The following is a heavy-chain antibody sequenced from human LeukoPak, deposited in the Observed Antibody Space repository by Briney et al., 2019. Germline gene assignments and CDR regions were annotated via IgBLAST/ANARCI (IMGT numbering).Heavy chain of an antibody. Sequence: GASVKVSCKASGYTFTSYDINWVRQATGQGLEWMGWINPDSGATNYAQKFQDRVTMTRDTSISTAYMELSSLTSDDTAVYYCAAPPPGDYWGQGTLVTVSS. CDR3: AAPPPGDY. V-gene: IGHV1-2*02. CDR2: INPDSGAT. D-gene: IGHD7-27*01. J-gene: IGHJ4*02. CDR1: GYTFTSYD.